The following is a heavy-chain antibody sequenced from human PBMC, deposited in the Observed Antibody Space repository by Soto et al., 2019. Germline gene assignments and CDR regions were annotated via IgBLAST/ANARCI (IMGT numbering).Heavy chain of an antibody. CDR1: GGTFSSYA. J-gene: IGHJ4*02. Sequence: GASVKVSCKASGGTFSSYAISWVRQAPGQGLEWMGGIIPIFGTANYAQKFQGRVTITADESTSTAYMELSSLRSEDTAVYYCARGGPYYYDSSGYYYWGQGTLVTVS. CDR3: ARGGPYYYDSSGYYY. V-gene: IGHV1-69*13. D-gene: IGHD3-22*01. CDR2: IIPIFGTA.